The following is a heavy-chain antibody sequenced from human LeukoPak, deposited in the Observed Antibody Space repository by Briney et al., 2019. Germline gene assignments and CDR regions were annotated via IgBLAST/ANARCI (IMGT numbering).Heavy chain of an antibody. CDR3: ARGIAARPILWSYYYYMDV. CDR2: IYHSGST. D-gene: IGHD6-6*01. Sequence: KASETLSLTCAVSGGSISSSNWWSWVRQPPGKGLEWIGEIYHSGSTNYNPSLKSRVTISVDKSKNQFSLKLSSVTAADTAVYYCARGIAARPILWSYYYYMDVWGKGTTVTVSS. J-gene: IGHJ6*03. V-gene: IGHV4-4*02. CDR1: GGSISSSNW.